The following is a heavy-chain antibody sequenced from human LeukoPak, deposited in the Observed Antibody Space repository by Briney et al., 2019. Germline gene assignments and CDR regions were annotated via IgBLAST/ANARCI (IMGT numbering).Heavy chain of an antibody. Sequence: ASVKVSCKASGYTFSDHYMHWVRQAPGQGLEWMGWTNPNSDRTKYAEKFQGRVTMTWDTSISTGYMEVSRLRYDDTAVYYCARTMAGVWGSYDYWGQGTLVSVSS. V-gene: IGHV1-2*02. CDR2: TNPNSDRT. J-gene: IGHJ4*02. D-gene: IGHD3-16*01. CDR1: GYTFSDHY. CDR3: ARTMAGVWGSYDY.